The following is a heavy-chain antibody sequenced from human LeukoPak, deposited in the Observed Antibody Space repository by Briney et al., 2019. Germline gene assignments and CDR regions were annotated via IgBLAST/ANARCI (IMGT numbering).Heavy chain of an antibody. Sequence: GGSLRLSCAASGFTFDCCGMHWVRQAPGKGLEWVAFIRNVGNDKYYADSVKGRFFISRDNSKNTLSLQMNSLRVEDTAVYYCAREEGFDYMDYWGQGTLVTVSS. CDR3: AREEGFDYMDY. CDR2: IRNVGNDK. V-gene: IGHV3-30*02. J-gene: IGHJ4*02. CDR1: GFTFDCCG.